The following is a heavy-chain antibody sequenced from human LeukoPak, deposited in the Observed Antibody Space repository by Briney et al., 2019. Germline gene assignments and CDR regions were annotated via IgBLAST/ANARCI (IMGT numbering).Heavy chain of an antibody. CDR1: GFAFNNYA. Sequence: GGSLRLSCAASGFAFNNYAMSWVRQAPGKGLEWVSAISGSGGSTYYADSVKGRFTISRDNSKNTLYLQMNSLRAEDTAVYYCAKVGDYDILTGYSYYFDYWGQGTLVTVSS. CDR3: AKVGDYDILTGYSYYFDY. J-gene: IGHJ4*02. V-gene: IGHV3-23*01. D-gene: IGHD3-9*01. CDR2: ISGSGGST.